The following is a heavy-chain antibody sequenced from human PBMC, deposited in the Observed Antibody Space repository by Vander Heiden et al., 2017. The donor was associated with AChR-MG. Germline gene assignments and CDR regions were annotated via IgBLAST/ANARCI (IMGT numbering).Heavy chain of an antibody. J-gene: IGHJ5*02. V-gene: IGHV3-30*18. CDR2: ISYDGSDN. CDR3: AKDGTPFASNSHPQNWFDP. CDR1: GFTFSSYA. D-gene: IGHD6-13*01. Sequence: QVQLVESGGGVVQPGRSLRLSCAASGFTFSSYAMHWVRQAPGKRLEWVAFISYDGSDNHYAESVKGRFTISRDNSKNTLYLQMNSLRSEDTAVYYCAKDGTPFASNSHPQNWFDPWGQGTLVTVSS.